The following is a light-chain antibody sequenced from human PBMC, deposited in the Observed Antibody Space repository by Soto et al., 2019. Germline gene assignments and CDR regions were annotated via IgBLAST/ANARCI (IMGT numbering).Light chain of an antibody. J-gene: IGLJ1*01. CDR1: SSDVGGYKY. CDR2: AVN. Sequence: QSVLTQPPSASGSPGQSVTISCTGTSSDVGGYKYVSWYQQYPGKAPKLMIYAVNKRPSGVPDRFSGSKSGNTASLTVSGLQPEDEADYYCSSYARSKNYVFGKGTKVTV. CDR3: SSYARSKNYV. V-gene: IGLV2-8*01.